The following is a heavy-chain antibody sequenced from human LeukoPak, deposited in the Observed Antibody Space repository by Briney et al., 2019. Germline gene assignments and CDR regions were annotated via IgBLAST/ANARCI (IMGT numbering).Heavy chain of an antibody. V-gene: IGHV4-34*01. J-gene: IGHJ4*02. CDR2: IYHSRSS. D-gene: IGHD5-24*01. Sequence: SETMSLTCVVYGGSFTVYYWSWIRQPPGERLEWNGAIYHSRSSDYNPSLQSRVTISVDTSKHQFSVTLSSVPGADTAVYYCARGRRRGMATLYFDYWGQGTLVTVSS. CDR3: ARGRRRGMATLYFDY. CDR1: GGSFTVYY.